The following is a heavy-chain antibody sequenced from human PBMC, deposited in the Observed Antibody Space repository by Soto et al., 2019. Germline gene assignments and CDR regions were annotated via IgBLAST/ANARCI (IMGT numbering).Heavy chain of an antibody. J-gene: IGHJ4*02. CDR1: GYSFTGYY. CDR2: INPKNGDT. D-gene: IGHD3-16*01. Sequence: QVQLVQSGAEVKEPGASVKVSCKASGYSFTGYYIHWVRQAPGPGLEWMGWINPKNGDTTYAQKFQGLVTMTGDTSISTVFTELSILRSDDTAVYYCARRGGYYDYWGQGTLVTVSS. V-gene: IGHV1-2*04. CDR3: ARRGGYYDY.